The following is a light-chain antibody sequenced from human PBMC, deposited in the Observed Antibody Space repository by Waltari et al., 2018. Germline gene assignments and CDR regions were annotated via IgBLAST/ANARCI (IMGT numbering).Light chain of an antibody. CDR3: QQLSSQPLT. V-gene: IGKV1-9*01. CDR2: SAS. Sequence: DIQLTQSPSFLSASVGDRVTITCRASQGISSDVAWYQQNPGKAPRLLIHSASTLQSGVPSRFSGSGSGTEFTLTISSLQPEDFASYYCQQLSSQPLTFGGGTKVEI. J-gene: IGKJ4*01. CDR1: QGISSD.